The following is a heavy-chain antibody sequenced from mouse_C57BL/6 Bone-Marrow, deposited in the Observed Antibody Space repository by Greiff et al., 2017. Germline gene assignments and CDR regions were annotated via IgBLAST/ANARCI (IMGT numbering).Heavy chain of an antibody. CDR2: ISSGSSTI. D-gene: IGHD2-3*01. J-gene: IGHJ2*01. CDR3: AILYGGYFDY. Sequence: EVQRVESGGGLVKPGGSLKLSCAASGFTFSDYGMHWVRQAPEQGLEWVAYISSGSSTIYYADTVKGRFTISRDNAKNTLFLQMTSLRSEDTAMYYCAILYGGYFDYWGQGTTLTVSS. V-gene: IGHV5-17*01. CDR1: GFTFSDYG.